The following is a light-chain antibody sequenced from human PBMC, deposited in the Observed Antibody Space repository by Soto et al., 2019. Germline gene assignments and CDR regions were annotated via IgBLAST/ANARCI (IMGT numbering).Light chain of an antibody. CDR1: ENVRSNY. V-gene: IGKV3D-20*01. Sequence: EIVLTQSPATLSLSPGEGASLSCGASENVRSNYMVWYQQKPGLAPRLLIAEASTRATGIPDRFSGSGSGRDFIITISRVEAEDFAIDYCQQFGSPPITFGQGTRLDFK. CDR2: EAS. J-gene: IGKJ5*01. CDR3: QQFGSPPIT.